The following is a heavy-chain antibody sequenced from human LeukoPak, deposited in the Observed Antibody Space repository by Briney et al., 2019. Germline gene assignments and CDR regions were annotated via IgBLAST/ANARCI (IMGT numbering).Heavy chain of an antibody. Sequence: PGGSLRLSCAASGFTFSSYAMSWVRQAPGKGLEWVSAVSGSGGSTYYADSVKGRFTISRDNSKNTLYLQMNSLRAEDTAVYYCAKDHMAWYQLLLFDYWGQGTLVTVSS. J-gene: IGHJ4*02. CDR1: GFTFSSYA. CDR3: AKDHMAWYQLLLFDY. D-gene: IGHD2-2*01. CDR2: VSGSGGST. V-gene: IGHV3-23*01.